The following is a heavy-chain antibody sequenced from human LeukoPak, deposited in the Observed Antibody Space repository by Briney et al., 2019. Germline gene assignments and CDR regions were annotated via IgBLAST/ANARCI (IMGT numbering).Heavy chain of an antibody. CDR3: ARILSGSYTNMDV. Sequence: PSETLSLTCTVSGGSISSYYWSWIRQPPGKGLEWIGYIYYSGSTNYNPSLKSRVTISVDTSKNQFSLKLSSVTAADTAVYYCARILSGSYTNMDVWGKGTTVTVSS. CDR1: GGSISSYY. D-gene: IGHD1-26*01. CDR2: IYYSGST. J-gene: IGHJ6*03. V-gene: IGHV4-59*01.